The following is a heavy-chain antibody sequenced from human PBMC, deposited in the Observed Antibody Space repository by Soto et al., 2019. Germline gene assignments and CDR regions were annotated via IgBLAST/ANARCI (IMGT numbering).Heavy chain of an antibody. CDR2: ISAYNGNT. V-gene: IGHV1-18*01. D-gene: IGHD2-2*01. CDR1: GYTFTSYG. CDR3: ARDEDCSSTSCYGLYYYYGMDV. Sequence: QVQLVQSGAEVKKPGASVKVSCKASGYTFTSYGISWVRQAPGQGLEWMGWISAYNGNTNYAQKLQVRVTMTTDTSTSTAYMELRSLRSDDTAVYYCARDEDCSSTSCYGLYYYYGMDVWGQGTTVTVSS. J-gene: IGHJ6*02.